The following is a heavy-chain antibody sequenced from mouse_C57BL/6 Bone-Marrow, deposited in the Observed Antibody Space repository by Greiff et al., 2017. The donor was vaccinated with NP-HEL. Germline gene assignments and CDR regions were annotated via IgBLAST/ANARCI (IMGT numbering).Heavy chain of an antibody. Sequence: QVQLQQSGAELMKPGASVKLSCKATGYTFTGYWIEWVKQRPGHGLEWIGEILPGSGSTNYNEKFKGTATITAITSSNTAYMQLSSLTTEDSAIYYCATLTTVVAGGYWGQGTTLTVSS. CDR1: GYTFTGYW. J-gene: IGHJ2*01. CDR2: ILPGSGST. CDR3: ATLTTVVAGGY. D-gene: IGHD1-1*01. V-gene: IGHV1-9*01.